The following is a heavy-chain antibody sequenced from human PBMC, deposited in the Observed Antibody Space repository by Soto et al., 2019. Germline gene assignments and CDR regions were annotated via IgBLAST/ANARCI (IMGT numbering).Heavy chain of an antibody. CDR3: ANDHGTYVPNWIDY. D-gene: IGHD3-10*02. J-gene: IGHJ5*01. Sequence: EVQLLESGGGLVQPGGSLRLSCAASGFTFSSYAMSWVRQTPGKGLEWVSTLSGSGGTTYYADSVKGQFTISRDNSKSTLYLQMNSMRAEDTAVYYCANDHGTYVPNWIDYWGQGTLVTVSS. CDR2: LSGSGGTT. V-gene: IGHV3-23*01. CDR1: GFTFSSYA.